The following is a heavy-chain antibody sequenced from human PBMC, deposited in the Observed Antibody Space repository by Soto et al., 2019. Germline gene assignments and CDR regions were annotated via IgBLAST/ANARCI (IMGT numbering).Heavy chain of an antibody. J-gene: IGHJ6*02. CDR1: GYTFTSYD. CDR2: MNPNSGNT. D-gene: IGHD3-22*01. CDR3: ARGYYYDSSGDMGGPYGMDV. V-gene: IGHV1-8*01. Sequence: QVQLVQSGAEVKKPGASVKVSCKASGYTFTSYDINWVRQATGQGLEWMGWMNPNSGNTGYAQKFQGRVTMTRNTSXXTXYXXLSSLRSEDTAVYYCARGYYYDSSGDMGGPYGMDVWGQGTTVTVSS.